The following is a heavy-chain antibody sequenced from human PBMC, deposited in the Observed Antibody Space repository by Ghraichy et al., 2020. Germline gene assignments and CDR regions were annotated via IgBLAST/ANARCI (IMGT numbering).Heavy chain of an antibody. V-gene: IGHV4-34*01. CDR1: GGSFSGYY. CDR2: INHSGST. D-gene: IGHD5-18*01. Sequence: SETLSLTCAVYGGSFSGYYWSWIRQPPGKGLEWIGEINHSGSTNYNPSLKSRVTISVDTSKNQFSLKLSSVTAADTAVYYCARGPLRKSWIQLRSYYFDYWGQGTLVTVSS. J-gene: IGHJ4*02. CDR3: ARGPLRKSWIQLRSYYFDY.